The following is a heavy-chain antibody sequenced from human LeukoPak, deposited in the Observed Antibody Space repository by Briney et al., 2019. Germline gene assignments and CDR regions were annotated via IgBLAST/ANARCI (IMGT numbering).Heavy chain of an antibody. Sequence: GGSLRLSCAASGFTFSSYSMNWVRQAPGKGLEWVSSSSSSSSYIYYADSVKGRFTISRDNAKNSLYLQMNSLRVEDTAVYYCAKGHTDSSGYYYFDSWGQGILVTVSS. J-gene: IGHJ4*02. D-gene: IGHD3-22*01. CDR2: SSSSSSYI. CDR3: AKGHTDSSGYYYFDS. CDR1: GFTFSSYS. V-gene: IGHV3-21*04.